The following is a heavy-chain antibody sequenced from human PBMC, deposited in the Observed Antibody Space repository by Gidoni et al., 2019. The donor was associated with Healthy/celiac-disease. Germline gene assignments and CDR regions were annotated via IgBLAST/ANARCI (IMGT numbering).Heavy chain of an antibody. J-gene: IGHJ4*02. CDR1: GGSIRSYY. CDR3: ARRYSSSGPFDY. CDR2: IDYSGST. D-gene: IGHD6-6*01. V-gene: IGHV4-59*08. Sequence: QVQLQESGPGLVKPSETLSLTCPVSGGSIRSYYWRGIRQPPGKGLEWIGYIDYSGSTNYNPSLKSRVTISVDTSKNQFSLKLSSVTAADTAVYYCARRYSSSGPFDYWGQGTLVTVSS.